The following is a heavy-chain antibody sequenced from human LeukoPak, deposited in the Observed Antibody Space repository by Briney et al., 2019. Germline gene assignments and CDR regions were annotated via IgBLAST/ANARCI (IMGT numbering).Heavy chain of an antibody. CDR2: IWYDGSNK. D-gene: IGHD3-22*01. V-gene: IGHV3-33*01. CDR1: GFTFSSYG. Sequence: GGSLRLSCAASGFTFSSYGMHWVRQAPGKGLEWVAVIWYDGSNKYYADSVKGRFTISRDNSKNTLYLQMNSLRAEDTAVYYCARDADSSGYYAYYFDYWGQGTLVTVSA. CDR3: ARDADSSGYYAYYFDY. J-gene: IGHJ4*02.